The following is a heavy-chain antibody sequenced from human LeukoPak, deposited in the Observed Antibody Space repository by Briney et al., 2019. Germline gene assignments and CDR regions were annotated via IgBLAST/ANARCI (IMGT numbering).Heavy chain of an antibody. D-gene: IGHD6-19*01. CDR2: IYYSGST. CDR1: GGSISSYY. J-gene: IGHJ4*02. V-gene: IGHV4-59*01. Sequence: SETLSLSCTVSGGSISSYYWSWIRQPPGKGLEWIGYIYYSGSTNYNPSLKSRVPIPVDTSKNQFSLKLSSVTAADTAVYYCARVWLSSGWLYYFDYWGQGTLVTVSS. CDR3: ARVWLSSGWLYYFDY.